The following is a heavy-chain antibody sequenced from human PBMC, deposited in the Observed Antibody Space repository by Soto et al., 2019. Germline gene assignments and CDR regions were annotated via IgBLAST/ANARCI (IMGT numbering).Heavy chain of an antibody. CDR2: ISGSGGST. Sequence: GGSLRLSCAASGFTFSSYAMSWVRQAPGKGLEWVSAISGSGGSTYYADSVKGRFTISRDNSKNTLYLQMNSLRAEDTAVYYCAKAQTFTPLELDPYYYYGMDVWGQGTTVTVSS. D-gene: IGHD1-7*01. V-gene: IGHV3-23*01. CDR3: AKAQTFTPLELDPYYYYGMDV. CDR1: GFTFSSYA. J-gene: IGHJ6*02.